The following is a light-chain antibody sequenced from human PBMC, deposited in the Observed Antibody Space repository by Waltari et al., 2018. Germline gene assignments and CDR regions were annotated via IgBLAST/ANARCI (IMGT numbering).Light chain of an antibody. CDR3: QQSYTNPIT. Sequence: DIQMTQSPSSLSASVGDRVTITCRASQSSSRNLNWYQQKPGNAPKLLIHDASTLHSVVPSRISGSGSGTDFTLTITSLQPEDFATYYCQQSYTNPITFGPGTKVEIK. J-gene: IGKJ3*01. V-gene: IGKV1-39*01. CDR2: DAS. CDR1: QSSSRN.